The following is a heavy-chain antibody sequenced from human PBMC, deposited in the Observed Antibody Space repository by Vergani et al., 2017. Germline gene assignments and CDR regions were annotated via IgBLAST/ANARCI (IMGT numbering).Heavy chain of an antibody. D-gene: IGHD6-6*01. CDR1: GFTSAGYA. J-gene: IGHJ5*02. V-gene: IGHV3-9*02. Sequence: EVQLEESGGGLVLPGRSPRLSCVASGFTSAGYAMHWVRQAPGKGLEWVSGISWNSNSLGYADSVKGRFTISRDNAKNSLYLQMNSLRAEDTALYYCAKDLGTSSGGGWFDPWGQGTLVTVSS. CDR2: ISWNSNSL. CDR3: AKDLGTSSGGGWFDP.